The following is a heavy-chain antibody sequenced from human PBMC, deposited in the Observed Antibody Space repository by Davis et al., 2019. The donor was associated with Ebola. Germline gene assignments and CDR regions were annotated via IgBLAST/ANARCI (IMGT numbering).Heavy chain of an antibody. V-gene: IGHV3-11*04. J-gene: IGHJ4*02. CDR2: ISSSGSTI. CDR1: GFTFSDYY. CDR3: ARDFESYFDY. Sequence: GESLKISCAASGFTFSDYYMSWIRQAPGKGLEWVSYISSSGSTIYYADSVKGRFTISRDNSKNTLSLQMNSLRAEDTAVYYCARDFESYFDYWGQGTLVTVSS.